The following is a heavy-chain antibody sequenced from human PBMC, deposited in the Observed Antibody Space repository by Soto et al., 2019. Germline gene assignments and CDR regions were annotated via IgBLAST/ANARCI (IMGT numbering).Heavy chain of an antibody. CDR3: ARATAPCWLDP. J-gene: IGHJ5*02. Sequence: QVRLQESGPGLVKPSQTLSLTCIVSGASISTGGYYWSWIRQHPGKGLELIGYIYHSGTTYYNPSLESRLSISADSSKNLLSLNLTSVTAADTAIYYCARATAPCWLDPWGQGTLVTVSS. V-gene: IGHV4-31*03. D-gene: IGHD1-1*01. CDR2: IYHSGTT. CDR1: GASISTGGYY.